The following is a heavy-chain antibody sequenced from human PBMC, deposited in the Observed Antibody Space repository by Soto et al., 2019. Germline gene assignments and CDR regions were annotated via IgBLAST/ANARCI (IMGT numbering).Heavy chain of an antibody. CDR3: ASGYDYYYYGMDV. CDR2: IYYSGST. Sequence: SETLSLTCTVSGGSISSGGYYWSWIRQHPGKGLEWTGYIYYSGSTYYNPSLKSRVTISVDTSKNQFSLKLSSVTAADTAVYYCASGYDYYYYGMDVWGQGTTVTVSS. D-gene: IGHD5-12*01. V-gene: IGHV4-31*02. J-gene: IGHJ6*02. CDR1: GGSISSGGYY.